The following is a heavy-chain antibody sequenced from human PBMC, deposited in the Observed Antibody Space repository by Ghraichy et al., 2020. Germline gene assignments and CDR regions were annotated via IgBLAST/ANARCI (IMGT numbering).Heavy chain of an antibody. Sequence: SVKVSCKASGGYFSSKTISWVRQAPGQGLEWMGRIAPVFGIANYAQKFQGRVMITADKSTSTVFMELTSLRSEDTAVYYCARGANDYYGMDVWGQGTTVTVSS. CDR1: GGYFSSKT. J-gene: IGHJ6*02. D-gene: IGHD1-26*01. CDR3: ARGANDYYGMDV. V-gene: IGHV1-69*02. CDR2: IAPVFGIA.